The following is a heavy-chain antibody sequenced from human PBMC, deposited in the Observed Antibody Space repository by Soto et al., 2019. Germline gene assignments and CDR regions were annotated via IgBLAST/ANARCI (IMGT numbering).Heavy chain of an antibody. CDR2: INHRGST. D-gene: IGHD6-6*01. CDR1: GGSFSGYY. V-gene: IGHV4-34*01. J-gene: IGHJ6*02. Sequence: QVQLQQGGAGLLKPSETLSLTCAVYGGSFSGYYWSWIRQPPGKGLEWIGEINHRGSTNYNPSLKSRVTISVDTSKHQCSLKLSSVTAADTAVYYCARAGASIEAQGRYYGMDVWGQGTTVTVSS. CDR3: ARAGASIEAQGRYYGMDV.